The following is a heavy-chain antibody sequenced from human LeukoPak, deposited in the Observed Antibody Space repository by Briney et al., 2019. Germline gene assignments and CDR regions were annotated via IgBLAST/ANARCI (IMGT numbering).Heavy chain of an antibody. CDR1: GFTFSSYE. CDR2: ISSSGNII. CDR3: ARHGRYGDYAFDI. Sequence: PGGSLRLSCAASGFTFSSYEMNWVRQAPGKGLEWVSYISSSGNIIYYADSVKGRFTISRDNAKNSLYLQMNSLRAEDTAVYYCARHGRYGDYAFDIWGQGTMVTVSS. J-gene: IGHJ3*02. V-gene: IGHV3-48*03. D-gene: IGHD4-17*01.